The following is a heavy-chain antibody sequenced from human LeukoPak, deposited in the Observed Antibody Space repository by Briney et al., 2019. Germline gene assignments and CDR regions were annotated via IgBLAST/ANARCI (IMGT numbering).Heavy chain of an antibody. D-gene: IGHD3-22*01. V-gene: IGHV3-7*03. CDR1: GFTFSSYW. CDR3: ANDDSSGYYFVLADHLYFQH. Sequence: PGGSLRLSCAASGFTFSSYWMSWVRQAPGKGLEWVANIKQDGSEKYYVDSVKGRFTISRDNAKNSLYLQMNSLRAEDTAVYYCANDDSSGYYFVLADHLYFQHWGQGTLVTVSS. CDR2: IKQDGSEK. J-gene: IGHJ1*01.